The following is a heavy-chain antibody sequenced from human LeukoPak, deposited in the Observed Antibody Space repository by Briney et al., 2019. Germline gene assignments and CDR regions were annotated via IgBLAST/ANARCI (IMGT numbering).Heavy chain of an antibody. CDR3: AKDLQVGGWHLGYYYYYMDV. Sequence: GGSLRLSCAASGFTVSSNYMSWVRQAPGKGLEWVSVIYSGGSTYYADSVKGRFTISRDNSKNTLYLQMNSLRAEDTAVYYCAKDLQVGGWHLGYYYYYMDVWGKGTTVTIPS. CDR2: IYSGGST. J-gene: IGHJ6*03. V-gene: IGHV3-53*05. CDR1: GFTVSSNY. D-gene: IGHD6-19*01.